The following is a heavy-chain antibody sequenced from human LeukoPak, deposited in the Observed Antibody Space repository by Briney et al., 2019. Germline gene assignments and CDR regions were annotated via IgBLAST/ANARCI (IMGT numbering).Heavy chain of an antibody. J-gene: IGHJ4*02. CDR1: GGTFSSYA. V-gene: IGHV1-69*05. CDR2: IIPIFGTA. CDR3: ARESVRIAAAERGYFDY. D-gene: IGHD6-13*01. Sequence: SVRVSCKASGGTFSSYAISWVRQAPGQGLEWMGGIIPIFGTANYAQKFQGRVTITTDESTSTAYMELSSLRSEDTAVYYCARESVRIAAAERGYFDYWGQGTLVTVSS.